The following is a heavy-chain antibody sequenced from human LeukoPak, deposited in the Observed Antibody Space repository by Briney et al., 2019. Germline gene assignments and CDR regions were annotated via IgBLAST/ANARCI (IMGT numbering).Heavy chain of an antibody. CDR1: GYTFTSYG. CDR3: ARDKGLAYWGGHCPGDFDY. CDR2: ISAYNGNT. D-gene: IGHD2-21*01. Sequence: ASVKVSCKASGYTFTSYGISWVRQAPGQGLEWMGWISAYNGNTNYAQKLQGRVTMTTDTSTSTAYMELRSLRSDDTAVYYCARDKGLAYWGGHCPGDFDYWGQGTLVTVSS. J-gene: IGHJ4*02. V-gene: IGHV1-18*01.